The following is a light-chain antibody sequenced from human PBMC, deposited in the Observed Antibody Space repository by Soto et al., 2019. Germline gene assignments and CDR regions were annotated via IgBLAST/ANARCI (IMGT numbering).Light chain of an antibody. J-gene: IGKJ1*01. CDR3: QQYGSSPT. CDR1: QSVRSSY. Sequence: EIVMTRSPATLSVSPGERATLSCRASQSVRSSYLAWYQQKRGQAPRLLIYGASSRATGIPDRFSGSGSGTDFTLTISRLQPEDFGVYICQQYGSSPTFGQGTKVDIK. CDR2: GAS. V-gene: IGKV3-20*01.